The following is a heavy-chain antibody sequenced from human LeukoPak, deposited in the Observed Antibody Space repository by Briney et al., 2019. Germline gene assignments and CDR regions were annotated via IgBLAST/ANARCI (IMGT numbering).Heavy chain of an antibody. CDR3: ARDSLDRALVRAFDI. CDR2: ISSSSSYI. V-gene: IGHV3-21*01. D-gene: IGHD2-2*03. J-gene: IGHJ3*02. Sequence: GGSLRLSCAASGFTFSNYAMSWVRQAPGKGLEWVSPISSSSSYIYYADSVKGRFTISRDNAENSLYLQMNSLRAEDTAVYYCARDSLDRALVRAFDIWGQGTMVTVSS. CDR1: GFTFSNYA.